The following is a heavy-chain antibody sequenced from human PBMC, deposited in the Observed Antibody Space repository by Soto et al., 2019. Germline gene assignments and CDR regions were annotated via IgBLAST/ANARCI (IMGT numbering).Heavy chain of an antibody. J-gene: IGHJ4*02. CDR2: VYYRGRS. D-gene: IGHD4-17*01. Sequence: SETLSLTCTVSGGSVTNSSYYWGWIRQSPGKGLEWIGSVYYRGRSYSKSSVKSRVTISVDTSKNRFSLSLNSVTASDTAVYFCVSQRTTVPTQAYFDYWGPGALVSVSS. V-gene: IGHV4-39*01. CDR3: VSQRTTVPTQAYFDY. CDR1: GGSVTNSSYY.